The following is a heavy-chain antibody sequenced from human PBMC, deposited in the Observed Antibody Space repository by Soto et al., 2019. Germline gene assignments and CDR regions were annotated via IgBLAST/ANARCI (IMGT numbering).Heavy chain of an antibody. D-gene: IGHD4-17*01. CDR1: GFTFSSYS. CDR3: ARGGTTVVTPIDY. CDR2: ISSSSSYI. Sequence: GGSLRLSCAASGFTFSSYSMNWVRQASGKGLEWVSSISSSSSYIYYADSVKGRFTISRDNAKNSLYLQMNSLRAEDTAVYYCARGGTTVVTPIDYWGQGTLVTVSS. V-gene: IGHV3-21*01. J-gene: IGHJ4*02.